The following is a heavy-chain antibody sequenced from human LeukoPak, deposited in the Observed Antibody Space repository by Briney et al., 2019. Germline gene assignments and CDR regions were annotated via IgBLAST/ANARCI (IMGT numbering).Heavy chain of an antibody. CDR2: ISSSSSYI. Sequence: GGSLRLSCAASGFTFSSYSMNWVRQVPGKGLEWVSSISSSSSYIYYADSVKGRFTISRDNAKNSLYLQMNSLRAEDTAVYYCARDLHYYDSSGLGWVDYWGQGTLVTVSS. J-gene: IGHJ4*02. CDR3: ARDLHYYDSSGLGWVDY. V-gene: IGHV3-21*01. D-gene: IGHD3-22*01. CDR1: GFTFSSYS.